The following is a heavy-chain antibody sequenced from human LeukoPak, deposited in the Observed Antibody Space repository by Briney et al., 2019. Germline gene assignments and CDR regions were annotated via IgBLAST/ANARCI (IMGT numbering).Heavy chain of an antibody. J-gene: IGHJ4*02. D-gene: IGHD2-15*01. Sequence: GASVKVSCKASGYTFTSYGISWVRQAPGQGLEWMGWISAYNGNTNYAQKLQGRVTMTTDTSTSTAYMELRSLRSDDTAVYYCAKKLSVVVVAALDYWGQGTLVTVSS. CDR3: AKKLSVVVVAALDY. CDR1: GYTFTSYG. CDR2: ISAYNGNT. V-gene: IGHV1-18*01.